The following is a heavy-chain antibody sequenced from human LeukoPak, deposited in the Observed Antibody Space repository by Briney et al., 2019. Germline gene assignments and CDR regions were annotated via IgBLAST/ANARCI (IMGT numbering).Heavy chain of an antibody. Sequence: GGSLRLSCAASGFTFSSYAMSWVRQAPGKGLEWVSAISGSGGSTYYADSVKGRFTISRDNSKNTLYLQMKRLRAEDTAVYYCAKDLTYYYDSSGLKIDYWGQGTLVTVSS. CDR1: GFTFSSYA. J-gene: IGHJ4*02. V-gene: IGHV3-23*01. CDR2: ISGSGGST. CDR3: AKDLTYYYDSSGLKIDY. D-gene: IGHD3-22*01.